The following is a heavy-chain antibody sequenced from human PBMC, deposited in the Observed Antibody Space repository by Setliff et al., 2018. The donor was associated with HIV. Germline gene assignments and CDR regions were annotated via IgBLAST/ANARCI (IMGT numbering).Heavy chain of an antibody. CDR3: ARDAFDTSDPPYFHH. CDR1: GYTFSNYN. V-gene: IGHV1-18*01. Sequence: ASVKVSCKASGYTFSNYNITWLLQAPGQGLAWMGWINTYNGDTSYAQNLQGRVTMTIETSTSTAYMELRSLRSDDTAVYYCARDAFDTSDPPYFHHWGQGTLVTVSS. J-gene: IGHJ1*01. D-gene: IGHD3-22*01. CDR2: INTYNGDT.